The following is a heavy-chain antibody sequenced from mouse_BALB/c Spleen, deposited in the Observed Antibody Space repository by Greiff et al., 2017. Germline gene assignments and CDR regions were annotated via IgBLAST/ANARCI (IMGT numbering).Heavy chain of an antibody. V-gene: IGHV2-9*02. D-gene: IGHD4-1*01. J-gene: IGHJ3*01. CDR1: GFSLTSYG. CDR2: IWAGGST. Sequence: VKLQQSGPGLVAPSQSLSITCTVSGFSLTSYGVHWVRQPPGKGLEWLGVIWAGGSTNYNSALMSRLSISKDNSKSQVFLKMNSLQTDDTAMYYCARAPELGQAWFAYWGQGTLVTVSA. CDR3: ARAPELGQAWFAY.